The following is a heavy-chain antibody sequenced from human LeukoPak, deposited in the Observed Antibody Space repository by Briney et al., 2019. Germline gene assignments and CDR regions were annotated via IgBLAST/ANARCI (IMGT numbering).Heavy chain of an antibody. J-gene: IGHJ4*02. CDR3: ARRGGHGGSFDY. CDR2: LYYSGST. CDR1: GYSISSGYY. Sequence: SETLSLTCTVSGYSISSGYYWSWIRQPPGKGLEWIGYLYYSGSTNYNPSLKSRVTISVDTSKNQFSLKLSSVTAADTAVYYCARRGGHGGSFDYWGQGTLVTVSS. V-gene: IGHV4-59*08. D-gene: IGHD4-23*01.